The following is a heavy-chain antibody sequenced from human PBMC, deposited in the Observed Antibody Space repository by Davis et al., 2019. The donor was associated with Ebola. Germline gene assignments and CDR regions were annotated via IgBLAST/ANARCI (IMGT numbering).Heavy chain of an antibody. V-gene: IGHV1-58*01. Sequence: SVTVSCKASGFTFTSSAVQWLRQARGQRLEWIGGILVGSGNTNYAQKFQERVTITRDMSTSTAYMELRSLRSDDTAVYYCARGSNDSLTDDYDYWGQGTLVTVSS. CDR3: ARGSNDSLTDDYDY. D-gene: IGHD3-9*01. CDR1: GFTFTSSA. CDR2: ILVGSGNT. J-gene: IGHJ4*01.